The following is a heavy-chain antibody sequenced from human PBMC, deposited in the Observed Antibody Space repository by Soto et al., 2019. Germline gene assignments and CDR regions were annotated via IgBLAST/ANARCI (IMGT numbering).Heavy chain of an antibody. D-gene: IGHD3-3*01. J-gene: IGHJ4*02. Sequence: PSETLSLTCAVYGGSFSGYYWSWIRQPPGKGLEWIGEINHSGSTNYNPSLKSRVTISVDTSKNQFSLKLSSVTAADTAVYYCARTRTYYDFWSDSPTPFDYWGQGTLVTVSS. CDR3: ARTRTYYDFWSDSPTPFDY. CDR2: INHSGST. V-gene: IGHV4-34*01. CDR1: GGSFSGYY.